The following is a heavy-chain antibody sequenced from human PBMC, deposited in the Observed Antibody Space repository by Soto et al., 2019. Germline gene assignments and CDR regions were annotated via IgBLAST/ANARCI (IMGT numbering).Heavy chain of an antibody. Sequence: PSETLSLTCTVSSDSISSSPYYWGWIRQPPGKGLEWIGSVDYSGSTYYNPSLKSRVTMSVDTSMNQFSLQLSSVTAADTAVFYCAISSASTVIHYFDSWGQGTLVTVSS. J-gene: IGHJ4*02. V-gene: IGHV4-39*01. CDR3: AISSASTVIHYFDS. CDR2: VDYSGST. CDR1: SDSISSSPYY. D-gene: IGHD2-21*01.